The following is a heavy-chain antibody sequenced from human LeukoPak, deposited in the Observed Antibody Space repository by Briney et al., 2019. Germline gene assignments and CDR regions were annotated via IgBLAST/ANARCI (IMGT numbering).Heavy chain of an antibody. CDR1: GGTFSSYA. CDR3: ASSSGEYYGPGSLVDY. Sequence: SVKVSCKASGGTFSSYAISWVRQAPGQGLEWMGRIIPILGIANYAQKFQGRVTITADKSTSTAYMELSSLRSEDTAVYYCASSSGEYYGPGSLVDYWGQGTLVTVSS. V-gene: IGHV1-69*04. D-gene: IGHD3-10*01. CDR2: IIPILGIA. J-gene: IGHJ4*02.